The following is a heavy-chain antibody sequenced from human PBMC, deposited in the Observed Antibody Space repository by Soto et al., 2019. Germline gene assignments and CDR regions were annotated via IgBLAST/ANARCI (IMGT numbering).Heavy chain of an antibody. CDR3: ARGGHYDFWSGPEFDY. CDR1: GYTFTSYG. V-gene: IGHV1-18*04. J-gene: IGHJ4*02. Sequence: ASVKVSCKASGYTFTSYGISWVRQAPGQGLEWMGWISAYNGNTNYAQKLQGRVTMTTDTSTSTAYMELRSLRSDDTAVYYCARGGHYDFWSGPEFDYWGQGTLVTVSS. CDR2: ISAYNGNT. D-gene: IGHD3-3*01.